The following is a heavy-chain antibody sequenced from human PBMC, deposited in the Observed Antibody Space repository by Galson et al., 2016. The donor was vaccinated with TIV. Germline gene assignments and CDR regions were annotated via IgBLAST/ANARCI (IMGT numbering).Heavy chain of an antibody. CDR1: RSTFSSSW. CDR2: IKQDGSEK. J-gene: IGHJ2*01. CDR3: ARRYVEL. V-gene: IGHV3-7*01. Sequence: SLRLSCADSRSTFSSSWMNWVRQAPGKGLEWVANIKQDGSEKYYVDSVKGRFTISRDNAKSSLFLQMNSLRAEDTAVYYCARRYVELWGRGTLVTVSS.